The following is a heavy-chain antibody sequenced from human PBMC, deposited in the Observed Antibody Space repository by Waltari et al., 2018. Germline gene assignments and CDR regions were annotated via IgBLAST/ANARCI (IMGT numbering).Heavy chain of an antibody. CDR1: GYSISSGYY. CDR3: ARHPFYSNYFDY. Sequence: QVQLQESGPGLVKPSETLSLTCAVSGYSISSGYYWGWIRQPPGKGLEWIGSIYHSGSTYSNPSLKSRVTISVDTSKNQFSLKLSSVTAADTAVYYCARHPFYSNYFDYWGQGTLVTVSS. CDR2: IYHSGST. V-gene: IGHV4-38-2*01. D-gene: IGHD4-4*01. J-gene: IGHJ4*02.